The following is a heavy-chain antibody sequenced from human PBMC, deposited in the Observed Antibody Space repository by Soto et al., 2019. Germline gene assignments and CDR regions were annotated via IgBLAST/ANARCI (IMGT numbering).Heavy chain of an antibody. D-gene: IGHD2-8*02. CDR1: GFTFSSYA. CDR2: ISGSSGST. Sequence: EVQLLESGGGLVQPGGSLRLSCAASGFTFSSYAMSWVCQAPGKGLEWVSTISGSSGSTYYADSVKGRFTISRDNSKNTLYLQMNSLRAEDTAVYYCAKGGVQVFDYWGQGTLVTVSS. CDR3: AKGGVQVFDY. V-gene: IGHV3-23*01. J-gene: IGHJ4*02.